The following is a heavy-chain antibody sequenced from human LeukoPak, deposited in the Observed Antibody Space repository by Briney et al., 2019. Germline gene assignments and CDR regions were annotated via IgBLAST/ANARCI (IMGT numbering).Heavy chain of an antibody. CDR2: IKSKTDGGTT. V-gene: IGHV3-15*01. D-gene: IGHD4-17*01. Sequence: GGSLRLSCAASGFTFSNAWMSWVRQAPGKGLEWVGRIKSKTDGGTTDYAAPVKGRFTISRDDSKNTAYLQMNSLKTEDTAVYYCTRDYGGYNYYYYYMDVWGKGTTVTASS. J-gene: IGHJ6*03. CDR3: TRDYGGYNYYYYYMDV. CDR1: GFTFSNAW.